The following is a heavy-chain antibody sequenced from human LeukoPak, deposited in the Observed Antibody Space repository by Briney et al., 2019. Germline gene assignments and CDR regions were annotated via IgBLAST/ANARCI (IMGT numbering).Heavy chain of an antibody. CDR3: ATDGGDY. CDR1: GYTLTELS. J-gene: IGHJ4*02. Sequence: ASVKVSCKVSGYTLTELSIHWVRQAPGKGLEWMGGFDPEDGEAIYAQKFQGRVTMTEDTSTDTAYMDLSSLRSEDTAVYYCATDGGDYWGQGTPVTVSS. CDR2: FDPEDGEA. D-gene: IGHD3-16*01. V-gene: IGHV1-24*01.